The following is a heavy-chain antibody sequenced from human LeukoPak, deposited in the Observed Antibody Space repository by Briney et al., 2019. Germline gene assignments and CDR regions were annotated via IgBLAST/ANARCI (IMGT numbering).Heavy chain of an antibody. V-gene: IGHV1-2*02. D-gene: IGHD2-2*01. CDR1: GYTFTDYY. CDR3: ARANFLYCSSSTCLFDY. CDR2: INPNDGDT. Sequence: AASVKVSCKASGYTFTDYYMHWVRQAPGQGFEWMGWINPNDGDTNYAQKSQGRVTMTRDTSISTAHMEVSRLRSDDTAVYYCARANFLYCSSSTCLFDYWGQGTLVTVSS. J-gene: IGHJ4*02.